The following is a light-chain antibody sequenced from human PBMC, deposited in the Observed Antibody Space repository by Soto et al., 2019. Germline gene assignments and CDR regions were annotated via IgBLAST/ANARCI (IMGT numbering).Light chain of an antibody. CDR2: EVS. CDR1: SSDVGSYNY. V-gene: IGLV2-8*01. CDR3: NSYAGSNNWV. J-gene: IGLJ3*02. Sequence: QSALTQPASVSGSPGQSITISCTGTSSDVGSYNYVSWLQQHPGKAPKLMIYEVSKRPSGVPDRFSGSKSGNTASLTVSGLQAEDEADYYCNSYAGSNNWVFGVGTKLTVL.